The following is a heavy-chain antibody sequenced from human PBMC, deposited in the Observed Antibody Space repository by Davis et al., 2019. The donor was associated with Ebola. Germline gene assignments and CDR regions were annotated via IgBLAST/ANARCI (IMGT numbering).Heavy chain of an antibody. CDR1: GGSISSSSYY. CDR2: IYYSGST. Sequence: MPSETLSLTCTVSGGSISSSSYYWGWIRQPPGKGLEWIGSIYYSGSTYYNPSLKSRVTISVDTSKNQFSLKLSSVTAADTAVYYCARGSAAGVYFDYWGQGTLVTVSS. J-gene: IGHJ4*02. D-gene: IGHD6-13*01. CDR3: ARGSAAGVYFDY. V-gene: IGHV4-39*07.